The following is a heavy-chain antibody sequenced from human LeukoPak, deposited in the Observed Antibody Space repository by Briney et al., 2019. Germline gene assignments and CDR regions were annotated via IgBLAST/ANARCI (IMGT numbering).Heavy chain of an antibody. CDR2: IYYSGST. CDR1: GGSINNYY. V-gene: IGHV4-59*08. D-gene: IGHD3-22*01. CDR3: ARHGYYGPLDSFDI. Sequence: SETLSLTCTVSGGSINNYYWSWIRQPPGKGLEWIGYIYYSGSTNYNPSLKSRVTISVDTSKNQFSLKLSSVTAADTAVYYCARHGYYGPLDSFDIWGQGTMVTVSS. J-gene: IGHJ3*02.